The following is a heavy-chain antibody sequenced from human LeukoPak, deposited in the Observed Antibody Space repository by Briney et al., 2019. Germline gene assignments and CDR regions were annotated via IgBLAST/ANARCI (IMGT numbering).Heavy chain of an antibody. CDR1: GDSISSDISY. Sequence: SQTLSLTCTVSGDSISSDISYWSWIRQPAGKELEWIGRVSISGGTNYNPSLRSRVTISVDTSKNQFSLILSSVTAADTAVYYCASGTAVAGTGRYYYYYYYMDVWGKGTTVTVSS. CDR2: VSISGGT. D-gene: IGHD6-19*01. V-gene: IGHV4-61*02. J-gene: IGHJ6*03. CDR3: ASGTAVAGTGRYYYYYYYMDV.